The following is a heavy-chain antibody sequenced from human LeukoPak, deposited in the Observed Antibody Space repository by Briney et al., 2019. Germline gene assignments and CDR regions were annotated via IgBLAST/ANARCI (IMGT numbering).Heavy chain of an antibody. V-gene: IGHV1-69*13. CDR2: IIPIFGTA. Sequence: ASVKVSCKASGYTFTSYGISWVRQAPGQGLEWMGGIIPIFGTANYAQKFQGRVTITADESTSTAYMELSSLRSEDTAVYYCARDVYDSSGNFALFLDIWGQGTMVTVSS. CDR1: GYTFTSYG. J-gene: IGHJ3*02. D-gene: IGHD3-22*01. CDR3: ARDVYDSSGNFALFLDI.